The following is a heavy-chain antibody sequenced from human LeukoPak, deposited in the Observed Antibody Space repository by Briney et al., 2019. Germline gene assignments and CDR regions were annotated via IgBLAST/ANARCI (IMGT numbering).Heavy chain of an antibody. CDR2: IRYDGSNK. CDR1: GLTFSSYG. D-gene: IGHD3-10*01. V-gene: IGHV3-30*02. J-gene: IGHJ4*02. CDR3: AKGLITMVRGAMDY. Sequence: PGGSLRLSCAASGLTFSSYGMHWVRQAPGKGLEWVAFIRYDGSNKYYADSVKGRFTISRDNSKNTLYLQMNSLRAEDTAVYYCAKGLITMVRGAMDYWGQGTLVTVSS.